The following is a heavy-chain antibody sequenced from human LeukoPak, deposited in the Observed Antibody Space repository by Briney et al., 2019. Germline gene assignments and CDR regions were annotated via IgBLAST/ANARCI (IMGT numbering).Heavy chain of an antibody. V-gene: IGHV3-30*04. D-gene: IGHD7-27*01. Sequence: GRSLRLSCAASGFTFSSYAMHWVRQAPGKGLEWVAVISYDGGNKYYADSVKGRFTISRDNSKNTLYLQMNSLRAEDTAVYYCARDGEETGYYGMDVWGQGTTVTVSS. CDR2: ISYDGGNK. CDR1: GFTFSSYA. J-gene: IGHJ6*02. CDR3: ARDGEETGYYGMDV.